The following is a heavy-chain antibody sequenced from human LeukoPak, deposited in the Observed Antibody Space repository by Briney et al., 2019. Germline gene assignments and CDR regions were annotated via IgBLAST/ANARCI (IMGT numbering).Heavy chain of an antibody. Sequence: SETLSLTCAVYGGSFSGYYWSLIRQPPGKGLEWIGEINHSGSTNCNPSLKSRVTISVDTSKNQFSLKLSSVTVADTAVYYCAREHYSILRSNYYYMDVWGKGTTVTVSS. J-gene: IGHJ6*03. CDR2: INHSGST. CDR1: GGSFSGYY. CDR3: AREHYSILRSNYYYMDV. V-gene: IGHV4-34*01. D-gene: IGHD4-11*01.